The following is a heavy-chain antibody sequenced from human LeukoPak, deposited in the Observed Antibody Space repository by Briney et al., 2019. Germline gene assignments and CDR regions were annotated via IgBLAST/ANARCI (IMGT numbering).Heavy chain of an antibody. J-gene: IGHJ4*02. CDR2: IKSKTDGGTT. Sequence: PGGSLRLSCAASDFTFSNAWMNWVRQAPGRGLEWVGRIKSKTDGGTTDYAAPVKGRFTISRDDSKNTLYLQMNSLKTEDTAVYYCTIDGDYYDSSTNFDYWGQGTLVTVSS. CDR3: TIDGDYYDSSTNFDY. CDR1: DFTFSNAW. V-gene: IGHV3-15*07. D-gene: IGHD3-22*01.